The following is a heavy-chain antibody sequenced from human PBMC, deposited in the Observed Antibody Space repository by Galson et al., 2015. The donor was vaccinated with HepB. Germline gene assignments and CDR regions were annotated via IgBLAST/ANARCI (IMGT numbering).Heavy chain of an antibody. J-gene: IGHJ4*02. V-gene: IGHV3-7*03. CDR2: IKQDGSEK. CDR1: GFTFSSYW. D-gene: IGHD3-22*01. CDR3: AREGQLLYFGSYSSGVYHYLDF. Sequence: SLRLSCAASGFTFSSYWMTWVRQTPGKGLECVANIKQDGSEKSYVDSVKGRFTISRDNAKNSLYLQMNSLRVEDTAVYYCAREGQLLYFGSYSSGVYHYLDFWGQGTLVTVSS.